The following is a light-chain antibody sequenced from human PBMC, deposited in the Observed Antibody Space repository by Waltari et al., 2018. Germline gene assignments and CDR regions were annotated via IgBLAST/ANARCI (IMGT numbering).Light chain of an antibody. Sequence: DIQMTQSPPTLSASVGDRVIITCRASQSITSWLAWYQQKPRKAPKLLISKASTLQSGVPSRFSGSGSGTEFTLTISSLQPDDFATYYCQQYNTYLITFGGGTKV. CDR1: QSITSW. J-gene: IGKJ4*01. CDR3: QQYNTYLIT. CDR2: KAS. V-gene: IGKV1-5*03.